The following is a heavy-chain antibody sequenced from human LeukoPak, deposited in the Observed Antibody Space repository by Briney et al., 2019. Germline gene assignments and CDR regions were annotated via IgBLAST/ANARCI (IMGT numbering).Heavy chain of an antibody. J-gene: IGHJ4*02. CDR2: IIPILGIA. CDR3: ARAMIAVAGTYFDY. Sequence: GGSVKVSCKASGGTFSSYAISWVGQGPGQGVEWMGRIIPILGIANYAQKFQGRVTITADKSTSTAYMELSSLRSEDTAVYYCARAMIAVAGTYFDYWGQGTLVTVSS. CDR1: GGTFSSYA. V-gene: IGHV1-69*04. D-gene: IGHD6-19*01.